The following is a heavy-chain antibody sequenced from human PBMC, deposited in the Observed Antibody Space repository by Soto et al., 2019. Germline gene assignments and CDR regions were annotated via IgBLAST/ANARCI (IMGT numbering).Heavy chain of an antibody. J-gene: IGHJ4*02. D-gene: IGHD7-27*01. CDR2: IGSSGGTT. CDR3: VRDLLGSGGHFDY. V-gene: IGHV3-23*01. Sequence: PGGSLRLSCAASGFTFSRYAMSWVRQAPGKGLEWVSTIGSSGGTTYYADSVKGRFTISRDNSRNTVYLQMNSLRAEDTAVYHCVRDLLGSGGHFDYWGQGTPVTVSS. CDR1: GFTFSRYA.